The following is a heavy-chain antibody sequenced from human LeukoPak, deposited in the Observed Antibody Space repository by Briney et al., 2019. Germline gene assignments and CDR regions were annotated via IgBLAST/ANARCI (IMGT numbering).Heavy chain of an antibody. D-gene: IGHD3-22*01. CDR3: ARDRRDSSGYYRYFDY. CDR2: IYYSGST. J-gene: IGHJ4*02. V-gene: IGHV4-59*01. CDR1: GGSISSYY. Sequence: SETLPLTCTVSGGSISSYYWSWIRQPPGKGLEWIGYIYYSGSTNYNPSLKSRVTISVDTSKNQFSLKLSSVTAADTAVYYCARDRRDSSGYYRYFDYWGQGTLVTVSS.